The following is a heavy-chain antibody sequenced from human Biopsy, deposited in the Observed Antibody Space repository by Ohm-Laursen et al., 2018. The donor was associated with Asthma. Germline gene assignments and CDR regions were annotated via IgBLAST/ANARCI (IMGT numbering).Heavy chain of an antibody. V-gene: IGHV3-30*18. Sequence: SLRLSCTAPGFMFSSFGMHWVRQAPGRGLEWVAVISYDGNHKFYEDSVKGRSTISRDNSKNTLYLQMNSLRTEDTAVYYCAKRRGYSGHDNDYWGQGTLVIVSS. CDR1: GFMFSSFG. J-gene: IGHJ4*02. CDR2: ISYDGNHK. CDR3: AKRRGYSGHDNDY. D-gene: IGHD5-12*01.